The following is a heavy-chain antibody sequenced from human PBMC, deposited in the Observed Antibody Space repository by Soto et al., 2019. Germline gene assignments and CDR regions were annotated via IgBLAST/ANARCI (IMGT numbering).Heavy chain of an antibody. CDR2: ISGSGGST. J-gene: IGHJ4*02. CDR3: AKDIAVAGTFDY. CDR1: GFTFSSHA. Sequence: EVQLLESGGGLVQPGGSLRLSCAASGFTFSSHAMSWVRQAPGKGLEWVSAISGSGGSTYYADSVKGRFTISRDNSKNTLYLQMNSLRAEDTAVYYCAKDIAVAGTFDYWGQGTLVTVSS. D-gene: IGHD6-19*01. V-gene: IGHV3-23*01.